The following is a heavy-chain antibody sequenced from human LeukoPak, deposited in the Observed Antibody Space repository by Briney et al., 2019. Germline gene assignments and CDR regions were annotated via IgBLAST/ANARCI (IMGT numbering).Heavy chain of an antibody. J-gene: IGHJ6*04. CDR3: APPGKGAFCYYIGEV. CDR1: AYTSPNYG. Sequence: ASVKVSCKASAYTSPNYGITWVRQAPGRGLEWMGWISTYNGNTQYAQNFQGRLTMTTDTPTKTVYMELRSLRSNDTTVYYCAPPGKGAFCYYIGEVWGKGTTVTVSS. D-gene: IGHD1-26*01. V-gene: IGHV1-18*01. CDR2: ISTYNGNT.